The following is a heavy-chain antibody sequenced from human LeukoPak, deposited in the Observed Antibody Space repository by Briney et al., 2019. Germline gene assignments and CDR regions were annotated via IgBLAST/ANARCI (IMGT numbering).Heavy chain of an antibody. V-gene: IGHV4-61*02. CDR2: IYISGGT. D-gene: IGHD5-12*01. CDR3: ARVRRNSGNKYLDP. J-gene: IGHJ5*02. CDR1: GGSISSGNYY. Sequence: SETLSLTCTVSGGSISSGNYYWSWIRQPAGMGLEWIGRIYISGGTEYNPSLKSRVTISIDTSKNQFYLRLSSVTAADTAVYYCARVRRNSGNKYLDPWGQGTRVTVSS.